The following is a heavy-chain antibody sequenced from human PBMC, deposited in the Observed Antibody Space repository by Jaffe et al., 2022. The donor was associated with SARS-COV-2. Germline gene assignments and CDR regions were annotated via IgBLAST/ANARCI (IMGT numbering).Heavy chain of an antibody. D-gene: IGHD6-19*01. V-gene: IGHV1-46*01. CDR3: ARDGGSGWQIRSPHMDV. CDR1: GYTFTSYY. CDR2: INPSGGST. Sequence: QVQLVQSGAEVKKPGASVKVSCKASGYTFTSYYMHWVRQAPGQGLEWMGIINPSGGSTSYAQKFQGRVTMTRDTSTSTVYMELSSLRSEDTAVYYCARDGGSGWQIRSPHMDVWGQGTTVTVSS. J-gene: IGHJ6*02.